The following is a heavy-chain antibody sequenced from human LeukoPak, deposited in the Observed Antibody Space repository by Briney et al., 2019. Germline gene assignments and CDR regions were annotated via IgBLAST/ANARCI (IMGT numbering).Heavy chain of an antibody. D-gene: IGHD1-26*01. CDR3: ARDLYRYSGSYLNWFDP. Sequence: PGGSLRLSCAASQFPFSTYEMNWVRQAPGKGLEWVSYISSSGSTIYYADSVKGRFTISRDNAKNSLYLQMNSLRAEDTAVYYCARDLYRYSGSYLNWFDPWGQGTLVTVSS. V-gene: IGHV3-48*03. CDR1: QFPFSTYE. CDR2: ISSSGSTI. J-gene: IGHJ5*02.